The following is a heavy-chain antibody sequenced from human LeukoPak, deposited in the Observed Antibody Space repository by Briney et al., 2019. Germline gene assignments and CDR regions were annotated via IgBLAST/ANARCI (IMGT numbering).Heavy chain of an antibody. D-gene: IGHD2-2*01. J-gene: IGHJ4*02. CDR2: IRSKANSYAT. V-gene: IGHV3-73*01. CDR3: TSGVPGVYYFDY. Sequence: PGGSLRLPCAASGFTFSGSAMHWVRQASGQGLEWVGRIRSKANSYATAYAASVKGRFTISRDDSKNTAYLQMNSLKTEDTAVYYCTSGVPGVYYFDYWGQGTLVTVSS. CDR1: GFTFSGSA.